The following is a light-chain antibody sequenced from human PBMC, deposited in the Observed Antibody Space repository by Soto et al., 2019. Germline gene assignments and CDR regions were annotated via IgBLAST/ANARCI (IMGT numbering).Light chain of an antibody. V-gene: IGLV3-1*01. CDR2: QDN. J-gene: IGLJ2*01. Sequence: SYELTQPPSVSVSPGQTASITCSGDKLADKYASWYQQKPGQSPVLVIYQDNKRPSGIPERFSGSNSGNTATLTISGTQTMDEADYYCQTWDSSTVIFGGGTKLTVL. CDR3: QTWDSSTVI. CDR1: KLADKY.